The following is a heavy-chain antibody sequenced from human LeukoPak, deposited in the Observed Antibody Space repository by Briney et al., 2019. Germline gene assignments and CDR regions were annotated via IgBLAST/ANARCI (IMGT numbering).Heavy chain of an antibody. D-gene: IGHD2-8*01. CDR2: ISTSGSTI. Sequence: GGSLRLSCAASGFTFSSYAMSWVRQAPGKGLEWVSYISTSGSTIYYGDSVKGRFTISRDNAKNSLYLQMNSLRAEDTAVYYCARDSCSNGVCFDYWGQGTLVTVSS. J-gene: IGHJ4*02. V-gene: IGHV3-48*04. CDR1: GFTFSSYA. CDR3: ARDSCSNGVCFDY.